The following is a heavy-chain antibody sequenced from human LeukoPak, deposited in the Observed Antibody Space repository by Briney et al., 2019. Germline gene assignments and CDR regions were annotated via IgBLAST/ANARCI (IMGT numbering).Heavy chain of an antibody. CDR3: VRAGVTIFGVVRYFDY. Sequence: SETLSLTCTVSGGSISSGSYYWSWIRQPAGKGLEWIGRIYTSGSTNYNPSLKSRVTISVDTSKNQFSLKLSSVTAADTAVYYCVRAGVTIFGVVRYFDYWGQGTLVTVSS. J-gene: IGHJ4*02. CDR2: IYTSGST. V-gene: IGHV4-61*02. D-gene: IGHD3-3*01. CDR1: GGSISSGSYY.